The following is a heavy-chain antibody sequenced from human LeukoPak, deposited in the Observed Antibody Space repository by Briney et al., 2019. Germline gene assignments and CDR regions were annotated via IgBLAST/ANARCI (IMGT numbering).Heavy chain of an antibody. D-gene: IGHD3-10*01. V-gene: IGHV4-34*01. CDR2: INHSGST. J-gene: IGHJ4*02. CDR3: ARGGGSGSYHYFDY. CDR1: GGSFSGYY. Sequence: SETLSLTCAVYGGSFSGYYWSWIRQPPGKGLEWIGEINHSGSTNYSPSLKSRVTISVDTSKNQFSLKLSSVTAADTAVYYCARGGGSGSYHYFDYWGQGTLVTVSS.